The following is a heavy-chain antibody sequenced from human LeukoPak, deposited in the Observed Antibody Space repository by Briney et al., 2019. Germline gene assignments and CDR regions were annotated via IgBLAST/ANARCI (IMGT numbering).Heavy chain of an antibody. CDR1: GFTFSSYS. CDR2: ISSSSSYI. V-gene: IGHV3-21*01. Sequence: GGSPRLSCAASGFTFSSYSMNWVRQAPGKGLEWVSSISSSSSYIYYADSVKGRFTISRDNAKDSLYLQMNSLRAEDTAVYYRAKSGPIAYCGGDCYFDYWGQGTLVTVSS. CDR3: AKSGPIAYCGGDCYFDY. J-gene: IGHJ4*02. D-gene: IGHD2-21*02.